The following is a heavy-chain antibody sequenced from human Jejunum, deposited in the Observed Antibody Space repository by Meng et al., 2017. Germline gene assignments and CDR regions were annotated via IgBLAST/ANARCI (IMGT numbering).Heavy chain of an antibody. CDR2: IYYSGST. Sequence: GSLRLSCTVSGDSISSYYWSWIRQPPGKGLEWIGYIYYSGSTNYNPSLKSRVTISVDTSKNQLSLKLTSVTAADTAVYYCARTSYERPFDYWGQGTLVTVSS. CDR3: ARTSYERPFDY. D-gene: IGHD3-22*01. J-gene: IGHJ4*02. CDR1: GDSISSYY. V-gene: IGHV4-59*01.